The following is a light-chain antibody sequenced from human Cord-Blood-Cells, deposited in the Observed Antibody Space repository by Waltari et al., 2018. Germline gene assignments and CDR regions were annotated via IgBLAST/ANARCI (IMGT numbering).Light chain of an antibody. J-gene: IGLJ3*02. Sequence: QSVLTQPPSVSGAPGQRVNIPCTGSSSNIGAGYDVHWYQQLPGTAPKLLIYGNSNRPSGVPDRFSGSKSGTSASLAITGLQAEDEADYYCQSYDSSLSGWVFGGGTKLTVL. CDR2: GNS. V-gene: IGLV1-40*01. CDR1: SSNIGAGYD. CDR3: QSYDSSLSGWV.